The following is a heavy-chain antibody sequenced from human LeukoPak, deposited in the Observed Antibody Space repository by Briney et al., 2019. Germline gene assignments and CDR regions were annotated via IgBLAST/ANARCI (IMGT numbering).Heavy chain of an antibody. V-gene: IGHV1-2*02. D-gene: IGHD5-24*01. CDR3: ARGRDGYVNYDYYYGMDV. CDR2: INPNSGGT. J-gene: IGHJ6*02. CDR1: GYTFTGYY. Sequence: GASVKVSCKASGYTFTGYYMHWVRQAPGQGLEWMGWINPNSGGTNYAQKFQGRVTMTRDTSISTAYMELSRLRSDDTAVYYCARGRDGYVNYDYYYGMDVWGQGTTVTVSS.